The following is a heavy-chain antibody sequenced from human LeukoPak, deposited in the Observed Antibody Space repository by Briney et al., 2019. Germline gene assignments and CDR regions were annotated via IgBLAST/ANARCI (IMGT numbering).Heavy chain of an antibody. V-gene: IGHV3-11*01. Sequence: GGSLRLSCAASEFSVGSNYMTWVRQAPGKGLEWVSYISSSGSTIYYADSVKGRFTISRDNAKNSLYLQMNSLRAEDMALYYCAKDIGPSVLAFDIWGQGTMVTVSS. CDR3: AKDIGPSVLAFDI. D-gene: IGHD2-8*01. CDR2: ISSSGSTI. J-gene: IGHJ3*02. CDR1: EFSVGSNY.